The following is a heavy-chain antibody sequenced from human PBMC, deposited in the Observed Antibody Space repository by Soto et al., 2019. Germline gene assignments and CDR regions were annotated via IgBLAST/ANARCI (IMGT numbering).Heavy chain of an antibody. CDR1: GGPMSDYY. D-gene: IGHD2-21*02. Sequence: SETLSLTCTVSGGPMSDYYWTWFRQSAGKGLEWIGRIQIRENMYHNPSLQSRLTMSLDMSKNQFSLKLTSVTAADTAVYYCARYGHSGDWQFDIWGQGTLVTVSS. V-gene: IGHV4-4*07. J-gene: IGHJ4*02. CDR3: ARYGHSGDWQFDI. CDR2: IQIRENM.